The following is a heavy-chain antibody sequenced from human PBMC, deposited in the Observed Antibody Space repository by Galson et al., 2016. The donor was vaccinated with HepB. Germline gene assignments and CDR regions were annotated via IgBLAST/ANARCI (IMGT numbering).Heavy chain of an antibody. Sequence: SVKVSCKASGGTFSRLAISWVRQAPGQGLEWMGGSIPVFGAAHHAQKFQGRVTITADESTSTAYMELSSLRSDDTAVYYCASPHNGYSFYYFDYWGQGTLVTVSS. CDR3: ASPHNGYSFYYFDY. D-gene: IGHD2-15*01. CDR1: GGTFSRLA. CDR2: SIPVFGAA. V-gene: IGHV1-69*13. J-gene: IGHJ4*02.